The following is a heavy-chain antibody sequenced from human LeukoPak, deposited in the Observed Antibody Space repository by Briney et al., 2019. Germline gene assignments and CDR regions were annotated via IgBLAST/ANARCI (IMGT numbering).Heavy chain of an antibody. J-gene: IGHJ4*01. CDR2: IRSDGSNI. V-gene: IGHV3-30*02. Sequence: GSLRLSCSASGFSFSGYCMHWVRQGPGKGLEWVAFIRSDGSNIWYADSGKGRITVSRDNSKKTLDLQMNRLRGEDTAMCYCAKDQCSRCSEDDYLDYWGHGALVTVSS. CDR1: GFSFSGYC. CDR3: AKDQCSRCSEDDYLDY. D-gene: IGHD6-13*01.